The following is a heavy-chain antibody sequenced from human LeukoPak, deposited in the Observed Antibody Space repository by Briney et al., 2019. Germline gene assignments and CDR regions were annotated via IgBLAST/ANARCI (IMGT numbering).Heavy chain of an antibody. CDR1: GFTFSAYA. D-gene: IGHD3-10*01. CDR3: ARDLYYGSGSYGSY. CDR2: IGSDNKP. Sequence: PGGSLRLSCEASGFTFSAYAMTWVRQAPGKGLEWVSSIGSDNKPHYSESVKGRFAISRDNSKNTLYLQMNSLRAEDTAVYYCARDLYYGSGSYGSYWGQGTLVTVSS. J-gene: IGHJ4*02. V-gene: IGHV3-23*01.